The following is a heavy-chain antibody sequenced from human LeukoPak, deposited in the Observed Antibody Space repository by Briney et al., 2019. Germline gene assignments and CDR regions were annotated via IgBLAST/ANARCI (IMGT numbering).Heavy chain of an antibody. CDR1: GFTFSSYW. CDR2: VDSDGSST. D-gene: IGHD3-3*01. V-gene: IGHV3-74*01. CDR3: AKDRSGLREYFQH. J-gene: IGHJ1*01. Sequence: GESLRLSCAASGFTFSSYWMHWVRQVPGKGLVWVSRVDSDGSSTSYADSVRGRFTISRDNAKNTLYLQMNSLRAEDTAVYYCAKDRSGLREYFQHWGQGTLVTVSS.